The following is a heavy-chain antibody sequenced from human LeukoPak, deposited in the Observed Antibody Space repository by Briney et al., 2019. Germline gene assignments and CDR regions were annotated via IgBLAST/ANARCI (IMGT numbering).Heavy chain of an antibody. J-gene: IGHJ5*02. Sequence: SETLSLTCSVSGGSLGYDYWSWIRQSPGKGLEWIGYIYYSGTTSYNPSLKSRVTILVDTSKNQFSLRLASVTAADTAVYYCATLGSGGFDPWGQGTLVTVSS. CDR2: IYYSGTT. CDR1: GGSLGYDY. CDR3: ATLGSGGFDP. D-gene: IGHD2-15*01. V-gene: IGHV4-59*03.